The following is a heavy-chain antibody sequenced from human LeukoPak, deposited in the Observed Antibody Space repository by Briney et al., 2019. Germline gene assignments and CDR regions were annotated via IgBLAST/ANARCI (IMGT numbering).Heavy chain of an antibody. D-gene: IGHD3-22*01. CDR2: ISGSGGST. CDR3: AKDSDYDSSGPLGY. J-gene: IGHJ4*02. V-gene: IGHV3-23*01. CDR1: GFTFSSYA. Sequence: GGSLRLSCAASGFTFSSYAMSWVRQAPGKGLEWVSAISGSGGSTYYADSVKGRFTISRGNSKNTLYLQMNSLRAEDTAVYYCAKDSDYDSSGPLGYWGQGTLVTVSS.